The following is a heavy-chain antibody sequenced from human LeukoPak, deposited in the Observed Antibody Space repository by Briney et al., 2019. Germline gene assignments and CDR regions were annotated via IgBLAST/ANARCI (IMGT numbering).Heavy chain of an antibody. V-gene: IGHV4-59*01. CDR2: IYYSGST. J-gene: IGHJ4*02. CDR1: GGSISSYY. Sequence: SETLSLTCTVSGGSISSYYWSWIRQPPGKGLEWIGYIYYSGSTNYNPSLKSRVTISVDTSKNQFSLKLSSVTAADTAVYYCARVSSPYYFDYWGQGTLVTVSS. D-gene: IGHD6-6*01. CDR3: ARVSSPYYFDY.